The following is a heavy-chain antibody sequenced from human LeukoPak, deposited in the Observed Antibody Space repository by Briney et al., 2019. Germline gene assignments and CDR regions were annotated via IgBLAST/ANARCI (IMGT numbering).Heavy chain of an antibody. CDR2: IKEDGSQK. Sequence: PGGSLRLSCEGSGFTFTAYWMGWVRQAPGKGLEWVANIKEDGSQKYYMDSVKGRFTISRDNAKSSLFLQMNNLRVEDTAVYYCTRDQTWGQGTLVTVSS. CDR1: GFTFTAYW. V-gene: IGHV3-7*01. CDR3: TRDQT. J-gene: IGHJ4*02.